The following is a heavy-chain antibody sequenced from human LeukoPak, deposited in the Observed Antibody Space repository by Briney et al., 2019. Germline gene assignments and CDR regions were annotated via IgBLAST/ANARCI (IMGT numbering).Heavy chain of an antibody. CDR3: ARTKGHYGDYPFDY. Sequence: PGGPLRLSRAASGFTFSSYWMSWVRQAPGKGLEWVANIKQDGSEKYYVDSVKGRFTISRDNAKNSLYLQMNSLRAEDTAVYYCARTKGHYGDYPFDYWGQGTLVTVSS. CDR1: GFTFSSYW. J-gene: IGHJ4*02. V-gene: IGHV3-7*01. CDR2: IKQDGSEK. D-gene: IGHD4-17*01.